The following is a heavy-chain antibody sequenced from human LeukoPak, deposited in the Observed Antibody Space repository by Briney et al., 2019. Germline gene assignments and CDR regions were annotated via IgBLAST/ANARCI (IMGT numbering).Heavy chain of an antibody. CDR1: GFTFSSYG. CDR2: ISYDGSNK. V-gene: IGHV3-30*18. CDR3: AKDGGSLTYYFDY. J-gene: IGHJ4*02. Sequence: QPGRSLRLSCAASGFTFSSYGMHWVRQAPGKGLEWVAVISYDGSNKYYADSVKGRFTISRDNSKNTLYLQMNSLTAEDTAVYYCAKDGGSLTYYFDYWGQGTLVTVSS. D-gene: IGHD1-26*01.